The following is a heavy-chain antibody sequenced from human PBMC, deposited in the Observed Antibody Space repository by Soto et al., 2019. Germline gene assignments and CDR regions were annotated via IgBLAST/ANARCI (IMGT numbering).Heavy chain of an antibody. V-gene: IGHV1-69*01. Sequence: QVQLVQSGAEVRKPGSSVRVACKASGDKFSTYAINWVRQVPGQGLEWLGGIITFFGAAMYAQKFQGRVTITADESATTAYMELSSRRSEDTAVYYCARGGKERFRVSGMDVWGQGAMVTVAS. CDR3: ARGGKERFRVSGMDV. CDR2: IITFFGAA. J-gene: IGHJ6*02. CDR1: GDKFSTYA. D-gene: IGHD1-1*01.